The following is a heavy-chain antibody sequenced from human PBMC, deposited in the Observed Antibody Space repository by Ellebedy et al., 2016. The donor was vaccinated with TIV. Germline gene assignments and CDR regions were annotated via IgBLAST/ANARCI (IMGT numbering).Heavy chain of an antibody. V-gene: IGHV1-2*02. D-gene: IGHD6-13*01. CDR2: INPDSGGT. Sequence: ASVKVSCKAPGYTFTANYMHWVRQAPGQGLEWMGWINPDSGGTNFAQKFQGRVTMTRDTSVNTAYMELSRLESDDTAVYYCARVRRGSSGMDVWGQGTTVTVS. CDR3: ARVRRGSSGMDV. J-gene: IGHJ6*02. CDR1: GYTFTANY.